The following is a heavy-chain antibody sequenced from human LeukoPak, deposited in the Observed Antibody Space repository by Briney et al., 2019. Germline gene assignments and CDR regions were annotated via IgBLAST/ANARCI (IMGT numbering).Heavy chain of an antibody. CDR3: AKGITMIVVVIEYLDY. CDR1: GLTLSSYG. J-gene: IGHJ4*02. D-gene: IGHD3-22*01. Sequence: GGSLRLSCSASGLTLSSYGMPSVRQAPGRGLGWVAFIRYDGNNKYYADSVKGRFTISRDNSKNTLYLQMNSLSAEDTAVYYCAKGITMIVVVIEYLDYWGQGTLVTVSS. CDR2: IRYDGNNK. V-gene: IGHV3-30*02.